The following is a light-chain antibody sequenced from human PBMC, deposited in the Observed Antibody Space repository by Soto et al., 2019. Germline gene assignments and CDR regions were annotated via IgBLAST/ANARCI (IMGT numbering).Light chain of an antibody. J-gene: IGLJ1*01. CDR3: GSYTSASTLV. V-gene: IGLV2-14*01. CDR2: EVI. CDR1: SSDVGAYNY. Sequence: QSVLTQPASVSGSPGQSITISCTGTSSDVGAYNYVSWYQQHPGKAPKLMIYEVINRPPGVSNRFSGSKSGNTASLTISGLQAEDEADYYCGSYTSASTLVFGTGTKVTVL.